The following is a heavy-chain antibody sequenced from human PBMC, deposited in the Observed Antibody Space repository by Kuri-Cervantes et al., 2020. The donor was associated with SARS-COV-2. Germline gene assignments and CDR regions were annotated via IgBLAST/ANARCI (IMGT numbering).Heavy chain of an antibody. CDR3: ARVGSTMVRGVIMRGADALDI. Sequence: GESLKISCAASGFTFSSYSMNWVRQAPGKGLEWVSYISSSSSTIYYADSVKGRFTISRDNAKNSLYLQMNSLRAEDTAVYYCARVGSTMVRGVIMRGADALDIWGQGTMVTVSS. CDR1: GFTFSSYS. J-gene: IGHJ3*02. V-gene: IGHV3-48*04. D-gene: IGHD3-10*01. CDR2: ISSSSSTI.